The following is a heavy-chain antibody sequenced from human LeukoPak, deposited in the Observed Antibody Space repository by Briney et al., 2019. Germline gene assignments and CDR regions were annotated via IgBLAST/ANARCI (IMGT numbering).Heavy chain of an antibody. Sequence: SGGSLRLSCAASGFTFSSYSMNWVRQAPGKGLEWVSSISSSSGYIYYADSVKGRFTISRDNAKNSLYLQMNSLRAEDTAVYYCARGGGGAFDIWGQGTMVTVSS. CDR2: ISSSSGYI. V-gene: IGHV3-21*01. CDR3: ARGGGGAFDI. CDR1: GFTFSSYS. D-gene: IGHD3-16*01. J-gene: IGHJ3*02.